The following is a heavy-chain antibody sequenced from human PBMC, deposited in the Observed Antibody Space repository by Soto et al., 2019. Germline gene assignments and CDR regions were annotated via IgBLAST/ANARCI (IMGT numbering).Heavy chain of an antibody. J-gene: IGHJ4*02. Sequence: QVQLVQSGAEVKKPGSSVKVSCKASGGTFSSYAISWVRQAPGQGLEWMGGIIPIFGTANYAQKFQGRVTITEDESTSTSYMEMSSLRSEDTAVYYCATLVPGDSSGYYSCWGQGTLVTVSS. CDR3: ATLVPGDSSGYYSC. D-gene: IGHD3-22*01. V-gene: IGHV1-69*01. CDR2: IIPIFGTA. CDR1: GGTFSSYA.